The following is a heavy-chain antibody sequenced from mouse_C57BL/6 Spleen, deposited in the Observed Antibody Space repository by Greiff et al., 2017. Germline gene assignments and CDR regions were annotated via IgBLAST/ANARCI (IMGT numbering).Heavy chain of an antibody. Sequence: QVQLQQPGAELVKPGASVKLSCKASGYTFTSYWMHWVKQRPGQGLEWIGMIHPNSGSTNYNEKFKSQATLTVDKSSSTAYMQLSSLTSEDSAVYYCARDGRLFDYWGQGTTLTVSS. CDR2: IHPNSGST. D-gene: IGHD1-1*01. CDR3: ARDGRLFDY. V-gene: IGHV1-64*01. J-gene: IGHJ2*01. CDR1: GYTFTSYW.